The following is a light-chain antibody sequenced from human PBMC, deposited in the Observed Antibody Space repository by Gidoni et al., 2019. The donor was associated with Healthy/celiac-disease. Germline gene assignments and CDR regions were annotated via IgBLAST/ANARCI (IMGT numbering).Light chain of an antibody. V-gene: IGLV3-25*03. CDR1: ALPKQY. CDR2: KDS. CDR3: QSADSSGTYVV. Sequence: SYELTKPPSVSVSPGKTARITCAGDALPKQYAYWYQQKPGQAPVLVIYKDSERPSGIPERFSGSSSGTTVTLTISGVQAEDEADYYCQSADSSGTYVVFGGGTKLTVL. J-gene: IGLJ2*01.